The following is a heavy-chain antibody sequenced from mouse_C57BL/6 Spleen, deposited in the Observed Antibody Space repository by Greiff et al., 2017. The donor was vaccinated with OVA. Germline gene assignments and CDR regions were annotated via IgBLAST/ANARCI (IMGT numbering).Heavy chain of an antibody. CDR2: IWSGGST. CDR1: GFSLTSYG. J-gene: IGHJ4*01. CDR3: AGDHYSYAMDY. V-gene: IGHV2-2*01. Sequence: VKVEESGPGLVQPSQSLSITCTVSGFSLTSYGVHWVRQSPGKGLEWLGVIWSGGSTDYNAAFISRLSISKDNSKSQVFFKMNSLQADDTAIYYCAGDHYSYAMDYWGQGTSVTVSS. D-gene: IGHD1-2*01.